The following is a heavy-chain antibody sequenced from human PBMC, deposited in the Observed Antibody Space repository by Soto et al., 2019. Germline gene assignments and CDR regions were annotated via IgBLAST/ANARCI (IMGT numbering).Heavy chain of an antibody. CDR2: IWYDGSNK. Sequence: GGSLRLSCAASGFTFSSYGMDWVRQAPGKXLEWVAVIWYDGSNKYYADSVKGRFTISRDNSKNTLYLQMNSLRAEDTAVYYCARDLVRSIAARMNYYYYYGMDVWGQGTTVTVSS. CDR1: GFTFSSYG. CDR3: ARDLVRSIAARMNYYYYYGMDV. J-gene: IGHJ6*02. D-gene: IGHD6-6*01. V-gene: IGHV3-33*01.